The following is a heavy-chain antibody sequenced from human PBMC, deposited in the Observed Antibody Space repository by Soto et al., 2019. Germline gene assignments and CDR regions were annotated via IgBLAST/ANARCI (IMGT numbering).Heavy chain of an antibody. CDR1: GFTFSSYA. J-gene: IGHJ4*02. CDR3: AKPRLVAGLIKYVDFAS. Sequence: HPGGSLRLSCEVSGFTFSSYAMSWVRRAPGKGLEWVAVISGTGVSSQYADSVKGRFTISRDNSKNTLTLQMNSLRAEDTAVYYCAKPRLVAGLIKYVDFASWGQGTLVTVSS. D-gene: IGHD6-19*01. CDR2: ISGTGVSS. V-gene: IGHV3-23*01.